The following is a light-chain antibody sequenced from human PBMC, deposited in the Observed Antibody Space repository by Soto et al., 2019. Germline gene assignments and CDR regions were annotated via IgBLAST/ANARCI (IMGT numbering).Light chain of an antibody. CDR1: QDISNY. Sequence: DIQMSRSPCTHSVSVGDRVTITCQASQDISNYLNWYQQKPGKAPKLLIYDASNLETGVPSRFSGSGSGTDFTFTISSLQPEDIATYYCQQYDNLPIPFGQGTRLEIK. J-gene: IGKJ5*01. CDR3: QQYDNLPIP. CDR2: DAS. V-gene: IGKV1-33*01.